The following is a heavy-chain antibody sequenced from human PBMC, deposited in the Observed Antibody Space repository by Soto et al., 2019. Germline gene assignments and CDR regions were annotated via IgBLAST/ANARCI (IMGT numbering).Heavy chain of an antibody. Sequence: ETLSLTCTVSGGSVSSGSHYWSWIRQPPGKGLEWIGYVHSSGSTNYNPSLKSRVTISLDMSKNQCSLKLRSVSAADTAVYYCARLGRWLQALDSWGQGTLVTVSS. V-gene: IGHV4-61*01. D-gene: IGHD5-12*01. CDR2: VHSSGST. CDR1: GGSVSSGSHY. CDR3: ARLGRWLQALDS. J-gene: IGHJ4*02.